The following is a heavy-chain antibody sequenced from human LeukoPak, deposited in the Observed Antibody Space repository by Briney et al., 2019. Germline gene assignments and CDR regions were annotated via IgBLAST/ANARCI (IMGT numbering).Heavy chain of an antibody. J-gene: IGHJ4*02. CDR2: TNPNSGNT. CDR1: GYTFTSYD. CDR3: ASALRGCSGGSCYSTALYYFDY. D-gene: IGHD2-15*01. V-gene: IGHV1-8*01. Sequence: ASVKASCKASGYTFTSYDINWVRQATGQGLEWMGWTNPNSGNTGYAQKFQGRVTMTRNTSISTAYMELSSLRSEDTAVYYCASALRGCSGGSCYSTALYYFDYWGQGTLVTVSS.